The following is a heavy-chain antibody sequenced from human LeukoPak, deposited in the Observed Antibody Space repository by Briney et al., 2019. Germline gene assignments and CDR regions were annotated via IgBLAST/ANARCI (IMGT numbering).Heavy chain of an antibody. CDR3: ARDAYMIVVIYYFDY. D-gene: IGHD3-22*01. Sequence: ASVKVSCKASGYTFSDYYIHCVRQAPGQGLEWMGRINPNSGGTNYAQKFQGRVTMTRDTSISTAYMELSRLRSDDTAVYYCARDAYMIVVIYYFDYWGQGTLVTVSS. V-gene: IGHV1-2*06. CDR2: INPNSGGT. J-gene: IGHJ4*02. CDR1: GYTFSDYY.